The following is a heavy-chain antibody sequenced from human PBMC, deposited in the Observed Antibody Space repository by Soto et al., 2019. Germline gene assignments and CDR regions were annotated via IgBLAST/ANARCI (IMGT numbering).Heavy chain of an antibody. Sequence: QLQLQESGPGLVKPSETLSLTCTVSGGSISSSSYFWGWIRQPPGKGLEWIGSIHYNGNTYYNPSLKSRVTISADTSKNQFSLKLSSVTAADTAVYYCARPVGSTTLYNWIDPWGQGTLVTVSS. V-gene: IGHV4-39*01. J-gene: IGHJ5*02. CDR1: GGSISSSSYF. D-gene: IGHD2-2*01. CDR2: IHYNGNT. CDR3: ARPVGSTTLYNWIDP.